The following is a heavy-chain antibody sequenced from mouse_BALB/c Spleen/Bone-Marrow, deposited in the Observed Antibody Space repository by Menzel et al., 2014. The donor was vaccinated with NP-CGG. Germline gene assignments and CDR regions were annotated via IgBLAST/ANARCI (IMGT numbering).Heavy chain of an antibody. D-gene: IGHD2-12*01. CDR3: ARHEDLDIRRRPSAMDY. J-gene: IGHJ4*01. V-gene: IGHV1-62-2*01. Sequence: VQLQQSGAELVKPGTSVNLSCKASGYTFTDYIIHWVKQRSGQGLEWIGWFYPGSGSIKYNEKFKDKATLTADKSSNTVYMELSRLTSEDSAVYFCARHEDLDIRRRPSAMDYWGQGTSVTVSS. CDR1: GYTFTDYI. CDR2: FYPGSGSI.